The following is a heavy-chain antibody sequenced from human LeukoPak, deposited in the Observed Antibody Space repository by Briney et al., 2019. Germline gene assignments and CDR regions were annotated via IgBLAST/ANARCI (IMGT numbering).Heavy chain of an antibody. CDR2: ISWDGGST. D-gene: IGHD3-10*01. CDR3: TTFLAFGD. V-gene: IGHV3-43*01. CDR1: GFTFDDYT. Sequence: GGSLRLSCAASGFTFDDYTMHWVRQAPGKGLEWVSLISWDGGSTYYADSVKGRFTISRDDSKNTLYLQMNSLKTEDTAVYYCTTFLAFGDWGQGTLVTVSS. J-gene: IGHJ4*02.